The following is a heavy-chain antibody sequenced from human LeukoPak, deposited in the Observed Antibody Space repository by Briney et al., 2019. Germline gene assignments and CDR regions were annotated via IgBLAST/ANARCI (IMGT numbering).Heavy chain of an antibody. CDR2: ISHIGRT. CDR3: ARDLVTVTKGFDI. V-gene: IGHV4-59*11. CDR1: GDSFSSHY. D-gene: IGHD4-17*01. Sequence: SSETLSLTCAVSGDSFSSHYWTWIRQSPGTGLEWLGYISHIGRTNYNPSLKSRVTISIDTSKNQFSLKLRSVTAADTAVYYCARDLVTVTKGFDIWGQGTMVSVSS. J-gene: IGHJ3*02.